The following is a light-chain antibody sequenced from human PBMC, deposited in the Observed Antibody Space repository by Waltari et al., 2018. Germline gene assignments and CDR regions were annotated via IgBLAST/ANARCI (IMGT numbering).Light chain of an antibody. Sequence: EIVLTQSPATLSLSPGERATLSCWASQSVRSDIAWYQQKPGQAPRLLIYDTSYMAPGIPARFSGSGSGTDFTLTISSLEPEDSAVYYCQQFYNWPPWTFGQGTKVEIK. CDR1: QSVRSD. J-gene: IGKJ1*01. CDR2: DTS. V-gene: IGKV3-11*01. CDR3: QQFYNWPPWT.